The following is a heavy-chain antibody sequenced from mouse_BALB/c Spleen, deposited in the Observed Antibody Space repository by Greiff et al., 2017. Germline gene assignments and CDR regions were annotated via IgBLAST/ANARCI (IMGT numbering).Heavy chain of an antibody. CDR3: ARRGLLRGYYYAMDY. D-gene: IGHD1-1*01. J-gene: IGHJ4*01. Sequence: QVQLQQSGPGLVQPSQSLSITCTVSGFSLTSYGVHWVRQSPGKGLEWLGVIWSGGSTDYNAAFISRLSISKDNSKSQVFFKMNSLQANDTAIYYCARRGLLRGYYYAMDYWGQGTSVTVSS. CDR1: GFSLTSYG. V-gene: IGHV2-2*02. CDR2: IWSGGST.